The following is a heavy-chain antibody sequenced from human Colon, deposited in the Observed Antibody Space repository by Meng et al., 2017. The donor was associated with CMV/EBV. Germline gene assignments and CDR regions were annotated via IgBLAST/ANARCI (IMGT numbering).Heavy chain of an antibody. Sequence: GESLKISCAASGFTFSSYEMNWVRQAPGKGLEWVSYISSSGSTIYYADSVKGRFTISRDNAKNSLYLQMNSLRAEDTAVYYCARERGDFWSGRGSFDYWGQGTLVTVSS. D-gene: IGHD3-3*01. CDR2: ISSSGSTI. CDR1: GFTFSSYE. V-gene: IGHV3-48*03. CDR3: ARERGDFWSGRGSFDY. J-gene: IGHJ4*02.